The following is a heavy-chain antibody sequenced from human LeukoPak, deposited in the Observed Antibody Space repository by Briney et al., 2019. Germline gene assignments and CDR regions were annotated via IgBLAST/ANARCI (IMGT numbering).Heavy chain of an antibody. CDR2: INPSGGST. CDR1: GYSFTSYY. CDR3: TRKVPGYTYDY. D-gene: IGHD6-13*01. V-gene: IGHV1-46*01. Sequence: ASVKVSCKASGYSFTSYYIHWVRQAPGQGLEWMGMINPSGGSTIYAQKFQGRVTMTRDTSMSTVYMELSSLRSEDIAVYYCTRKVPGYTYDYWGQGTLVTVSS. J-gene: IGHJ4*02.